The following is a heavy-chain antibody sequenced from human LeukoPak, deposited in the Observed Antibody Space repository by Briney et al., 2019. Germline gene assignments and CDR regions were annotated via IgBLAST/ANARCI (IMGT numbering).Heavy chain of an antibody. J-gene: IGHJ4*02. V-gene: IGHV4-34*01. D-gene: IGHD3-9*01. CDR1: GGSFSGYY. CDR2: INHSGST. CDR3: ARAGNPLTPFDY. Sequence: SETLSLTCAVYGGSFSGYYWSWIRQPPGKGLEWIGEINHSGSTNYNPSLKSRVTISVDTSKNQFSLKLSSVTAADTAVYYCARAGNPLTPFDYWGQGTLVTVSS.